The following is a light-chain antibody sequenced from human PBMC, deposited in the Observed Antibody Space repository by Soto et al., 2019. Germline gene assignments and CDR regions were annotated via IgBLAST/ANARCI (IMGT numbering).Light chain of an antibody. Sequence: EIVMTQSPATLSVSPGERATLSCRASQSVSSNLAWYQQKPGQAPRLLIYGESTRATGIPARFSGSGSGTAFTLTISSLQSEDFAVYYCQQYNNWPPPLTVGGWTKVEIK. J-gene: IGKJ4*01. CDR1: QSVSSN. V-gene: IGKV3-15*01. CDR3: QQYNNWPPPLT. CDR2: GES.